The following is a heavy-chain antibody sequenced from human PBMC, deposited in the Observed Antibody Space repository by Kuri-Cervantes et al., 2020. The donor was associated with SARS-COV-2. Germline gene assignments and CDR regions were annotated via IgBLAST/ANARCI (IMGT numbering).Heavy chain of an antibody. Sequence: SETLSLTCTVSGGSISSSSYYWGWIRQPPGKGLEWIGSIYYSGSTYYNPSLKSRVTISVDTSKNQSSLKLSSVTAADTAVYYCARGRNYYYGMDVWGQGTTVTVSS. CDR1: GGSISSSSYY. D-gene: IGHD2-15*01. V-gene: IGHV4-39*01. J-gene: IGHJ6*02. CDR2: IYYSGST. CDR3: ARGRNYYYGMDV.